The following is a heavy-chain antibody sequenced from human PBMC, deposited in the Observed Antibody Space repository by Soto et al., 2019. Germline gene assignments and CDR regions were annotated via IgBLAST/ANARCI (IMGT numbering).Heavy chain of an antibody. CDR3: ATLVVVSSVANA. CDR2: VFYNGTT. CDR1: GGSINTNNYY. J-gene: IGHJ5*02. Sequence: PSETLSLTCTVSGGSINTNNYYWGWVRQPPGKGLEWIGSVFYNGTTYYSPSLKSRVTISLAPSRTQFSLKLESVTAADTAVYFCATLVVVSSVANAWGQGTLVTVSS. V-gene: IGHV4-39*01. D-gene: IGHD2-15*01.